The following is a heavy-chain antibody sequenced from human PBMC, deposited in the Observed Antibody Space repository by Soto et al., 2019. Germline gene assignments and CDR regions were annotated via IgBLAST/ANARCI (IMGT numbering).Heavy chain of an antibody. CDR3: ARGFSGNYDFLSGYYSDYYGMDL. CDR1: GYTFTSYY. D-gene: IGHD3-3*01. Sequence: ASVKVSCKASGYTFTSYYMHWVRQAPGQGLEWMGIINPSGGSTSYAQKFQGRVTMTRDTSTSTVYMELSSLRSEDTAVYYCARGFSGNYDFLSGYYSDYYGMDLWGQGTTVTVSS. J-gene: IGHJ6*02. CDR2: INPSGGST. V-gene: IGHV1-46*01.